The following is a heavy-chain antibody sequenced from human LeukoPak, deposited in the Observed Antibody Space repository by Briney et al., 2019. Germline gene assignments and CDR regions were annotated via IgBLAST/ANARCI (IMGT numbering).Heavy chain of an antibody. D-gene: IGHD4-17*01. Sequence: GGSLRLSCAASGFTFSTYSMNWVRQAPGKGLEWVSSISSSSTYIYYADSVKGRFTISRDNAKNSLYLQMNSLRAEDTAVYYCARDLRRQFNYGDPRGYFDYWGQGTLVTVSS. J-gene: IGHJ4*02. CDR3: ARDLRRQFNYGDPRGYFDY. V-gene: IGHV3-21*01. CDR2: ISSSSTYI. CDR1: GFTFSTYS.